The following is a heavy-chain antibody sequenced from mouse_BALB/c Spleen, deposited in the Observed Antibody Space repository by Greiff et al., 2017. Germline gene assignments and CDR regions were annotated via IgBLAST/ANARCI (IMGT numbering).Heavy chain of an antibody. V-gene: IGHV1-69*02. D-gene: IGHD2-4*01. CDR3: ARNLGLQYFDY. CDR1: GYTFTSYW. J-gene: IGHJ2*01. CDR2: IDPSDSYT. Sequence: VQLQQPGAELVKPGASVKLSCKASGYTFTSYWMHWVKQRPGQGLEWIGEIDPSDSYTNYNQKFKGKATLTVDKSSSTAYMQLSSLTSEDSAVYYCARNLGLQYFDYWGQGTTLTVSS.